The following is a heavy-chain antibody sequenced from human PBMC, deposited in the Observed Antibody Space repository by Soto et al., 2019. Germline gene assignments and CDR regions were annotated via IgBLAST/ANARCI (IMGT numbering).Heavy chain of an antibody. CDR2: INAGNGNT. V-gene: IGHV1-3*01. CDR3: AIAYCGGYCYPTFDY. D-gene: IGHD2-21*02. CDR1: GYTFTSYA. Sequence: ASVKVSCKVSGYTFTSYAMHWVRQAPGQRLEWMGWINAGNGNTKYSQKFQGRVTITRDTSASTAYMELSSLRSEDTAVYYCAIAYCGGYCYPTFDYWGQGTLVTVSS. J-gene: IGHJ4*02.